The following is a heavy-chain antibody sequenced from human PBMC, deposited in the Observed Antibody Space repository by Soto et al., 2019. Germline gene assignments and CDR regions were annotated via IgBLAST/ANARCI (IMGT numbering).Heavy chain of an antibody. Sequence: LCLTCTVSGGSLRRYYLTWIRRRPGERLEWIGYAHDSGGFNYNPSLKRRVIISVDTSKNHFSLTLSSVTAADTAVYYCARGSGNYFTFDSWGQGTLVTVSS. V-gene: IGHV4-59*01. CDR2: AHDSGGF. D-gene: IGHD3-10*01. J-gene: IGHJ4*02. CDR1: GGSLRRYY. CDR3: ARGSGNYFTFDS.